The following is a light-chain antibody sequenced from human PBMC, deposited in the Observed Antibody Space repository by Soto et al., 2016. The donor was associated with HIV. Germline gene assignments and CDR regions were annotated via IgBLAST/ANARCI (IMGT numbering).Light chain of an antibody. V-gene: IGKV1-17*01. CDR1: QGISNS. Sequence: DIQMTQSPSSLSASVGDRVTITYRASQGISNSLAWYQQKPGKAPNLLLYAASTLQSGVPSRFSGSGSGTDFTLTISCLQSEDFATYYCLQHNSYPFTFGQGTKLEIK. CDR2: AAS. CDR3: LQHNSYPFT. J-gene: IGKJ2*01.